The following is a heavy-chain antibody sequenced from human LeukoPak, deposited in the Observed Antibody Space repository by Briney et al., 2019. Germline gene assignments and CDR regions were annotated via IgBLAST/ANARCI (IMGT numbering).Heavy chain of an antibody. CDR3: AKDSRATPDTITVMYYFDY. Sequence: PGGSLRLSCAASGFTFSSYAMHWVRQAPGKGLEWVAVISYDGSNKYYADSVKGRFTISRDNSKNTLYLQMNSLRAEDTAMYYCAKDSRATPDTITVMYYFDYWGQGTLVTVSS. V-gene: IGHV3-30-3*01. J-gene: IGHJ4*02. D-gene: IGHD5-24*01. CDR1: GFTFSSYA. CDR2: ISYDGSNK.